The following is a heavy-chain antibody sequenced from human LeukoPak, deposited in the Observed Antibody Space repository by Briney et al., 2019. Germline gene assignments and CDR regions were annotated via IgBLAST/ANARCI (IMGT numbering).Heavy chain of an antibody. CDR1: GITFTSYG. J-gene: IGHJ2*01. CDR3: AKGFYGSRYWYFDR. CDR2: IIGISTST. D-gene: IGHD3-10*01. Sequence: GGTLRLSCAASGITFTSYGMSGGRRAPGRGVEGGSTIIGISTSTYHADSVKGRFTISRDKSKNPLFLQMNRVLAEATAVYNCAKGFYGSRYWYFDRWGRGTLVTVSS. V-gene: IGHV3-23*01.